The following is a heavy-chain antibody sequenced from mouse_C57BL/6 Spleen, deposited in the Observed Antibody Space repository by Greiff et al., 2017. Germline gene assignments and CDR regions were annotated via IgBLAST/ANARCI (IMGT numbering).Heavy chain of an antibody. J-gene: IGHJ3*01. CDR3: ASYGDDWFAY. CDR2: IWSGGST. V-gene: IGHV2-2*01. CDR1: GFSLTSYG. D-gene: IGHD2-13*01. Sequence: QVQLQQSGPGLVQPSQSLSITCTVSGFSLTSYGVHWVRQSPGTGLEWLGVIWSGGSTDYNAAFISRLSISKDNSKSQVFFKMNSLQADDTAIYYCASYGDDWFAYWGQGTLVTVSA.